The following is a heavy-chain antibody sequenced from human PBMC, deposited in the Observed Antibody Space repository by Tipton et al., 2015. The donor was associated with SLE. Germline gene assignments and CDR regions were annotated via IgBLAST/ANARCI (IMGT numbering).Heavy chain of an antibody. CDR2: ISDSGST. CDR3: VRSPAYWYFDL. J-gene: IGHJ2*01. Sequence: LRLSCTVSGGSVRSHYWSWIRQSPGKGLEWIGYISDSGSTHYNPSLKSRVAMSVDTSKNHFSLRLSSVTAADTAVYYCVRSPAYWYFDLWGRGTLVTVSS. CDR1: GGSVRSHY. V-gene: IGHV4-59*02.